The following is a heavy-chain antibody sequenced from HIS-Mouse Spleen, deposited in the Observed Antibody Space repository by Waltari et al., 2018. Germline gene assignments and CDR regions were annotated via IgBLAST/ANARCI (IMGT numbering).Heavy chain of an antibody. J-gene: IGHJ4*02. Sequence: EVQLLESGGGLVQPGWSLRLSCAASGLPFRSYSISWFRQAQGQGLEWVSAISGSGGSTYYADSVKGRFTISRDNSKNTLYLQMNSLRAEETAVYYCAKAGYSSSWYFDYWGQGTLVTVSS. CDR3: AKAGYSSSWYFDY. CDR2: ISGSGGST. D-gene: IGHD6-13*01. CDR1: GLPFRSYS. V-gene: IGHV3-23*01.